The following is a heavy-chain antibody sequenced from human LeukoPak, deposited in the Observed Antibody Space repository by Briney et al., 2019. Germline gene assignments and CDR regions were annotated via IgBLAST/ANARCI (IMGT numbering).Heavy chain of an antibody. CDR3: ARGTIRYFDWLFSN. D-gene: IGHD3-9*01. CDR2: INTNTGNP. CDR1: GYTFTSYA. V-gene: IGHV7-4-1*02. J-gene: IGHJ4*02. Sequence: GGSLRLSCKASGYTFTSYAMNWVRQAPGQGLEWMGWINTNTGNPTYAQGFTGRFVFSLDTSVSTAYLQISSLKAEDTAVYYCARGTIRYFDWLFSNWGQGTLVTVSS.